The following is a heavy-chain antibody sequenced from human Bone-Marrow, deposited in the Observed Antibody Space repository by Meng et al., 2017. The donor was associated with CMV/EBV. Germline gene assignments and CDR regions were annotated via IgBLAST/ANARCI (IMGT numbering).Heavy chain of an antibody. CDR2: INPIFGTA. Sequence: SVKVSCKASGGTFSSYAISWVRQAPGQGLEWMGGINPIFGTANYAQKFQGRVTMTRDTSTSTVYMELSSLRSEDTAVYYCARTHCSSTSCSNYNSYSMDVWGQGTLVTVSS. D-gene: IGHD2-2*01. CDR1: GGTFSSYA. J-gene: IGHJ6*02. V-gene: IGHV1-69*05. CDR3: ARTHCSSTSCSNYNSYSMDV.